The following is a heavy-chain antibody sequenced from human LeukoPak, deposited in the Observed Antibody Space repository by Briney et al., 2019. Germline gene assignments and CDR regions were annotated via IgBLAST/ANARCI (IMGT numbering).Heavy chain of an antibody. CDR3: ARGQYTGYPTH. D-gene: IGHD5-12*01. CDR2: INHSGYT. V-gene: IGHV4-34*01. CDR1: GGSFTDYY. J-gene: IGHJ4*02. Sequence: ASETLSLTCAVHGGSFTDYYWSWIRRPPGKGVEWIGEINHSGYTNYNPSLKSRVSVSVDTSNNQFSLKLSAVTAADTAVYYCARGQYTGYPTHWGQGTLVTVSS.